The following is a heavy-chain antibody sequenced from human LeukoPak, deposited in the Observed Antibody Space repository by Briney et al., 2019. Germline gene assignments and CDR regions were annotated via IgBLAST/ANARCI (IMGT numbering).Heavy chain of an antibody. CDR2: IYPGDSDT. J-gene: IGHJ4*02. D-gene: IGHD2-2*01. V-gene: IGHV5-51*01. CDR3: ARQGLAGSSTYSAPFAY. Sequence: RVASLNISCKGSRYNFNSYWIGSARQMTGKRLDPIATIYPGDSDTRYTPSFQCQATISADKSISTAYLKWSSLNASDTAVYYCARQGLAGSSTYSAPFAYWGQGTLVTVSS. CDR1: RYNFNSYW.